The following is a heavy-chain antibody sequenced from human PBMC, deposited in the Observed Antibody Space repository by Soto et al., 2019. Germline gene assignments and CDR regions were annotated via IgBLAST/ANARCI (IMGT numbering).Heavy chain of an antibody. CDR3: ARSYGGNPYYFDY. CDR1: GGSFSGYY. V-gene: IGHV4-34*01. CDR2: INHSGST. Sequence: QVQLQQWGAGLLKPSETLSLTCAVYGGSFSGYYWSWIRQPPGKGLEWIGEINHSGSTNYHPSLKSRVTISVDTSKNQFSLKLSSVTAADTAVYYCARSYGGNPYYFDYWVQGTLVTVSS. D-gene: IGHD2-15*01. J-gene: IGHJ4*02.